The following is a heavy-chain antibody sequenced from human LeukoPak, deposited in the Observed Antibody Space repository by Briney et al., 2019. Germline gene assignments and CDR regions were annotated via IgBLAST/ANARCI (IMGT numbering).Heavy chain of an antibody. J-gene: IGHJ4*02. V-gene: IGHV3-23*01. CDR2: ISGSGGST. D-gene: IGHD3-22*01. Sequence: GGSLRLSCAASGFTFSSYAMSWVRQAPGKGLEWVSAISGSGGSTYYADSVKGRFTISRDNSKNTLYLQMNSLRAEDTAVYYCAKDLLRYYDSSGYYRDAGFDYWGQGTLVTVSS. CDR3: AKDLLRYYDSSGYYRDAGFDY. CDR1: GFTFSSYA.